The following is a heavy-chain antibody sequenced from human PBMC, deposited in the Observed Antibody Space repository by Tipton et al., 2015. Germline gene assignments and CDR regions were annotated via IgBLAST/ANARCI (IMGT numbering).Heavy chain of an antibody. CDR2: IYYSGST. CDR3: ACQDYDSLTRDYQTVDY. D-gene: IGHD3-9*01. J-gene: IGHJ2*01. CDR1: GGSISNYY. V-gene: IGHV4-59*05. Sequence: TLSLTCTVSGGSISNYYWGWIRQPPGKGLEWIGSIYYSGSTYYNPSLKSRVTISVDTSKNQFSLKLSSVTAADTAVYYCACQDYDSLTRDYQTVDYWGRGTLVTVSS.